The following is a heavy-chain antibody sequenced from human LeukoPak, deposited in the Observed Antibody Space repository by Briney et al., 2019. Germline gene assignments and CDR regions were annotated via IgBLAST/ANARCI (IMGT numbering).Heavy chain of an antibody. D-gene: IGHD2-2*01. CDR3: AKDCSSTNCYLV. Sequence: GGSLRLSCAASGFTFSSYAMSWVRQAPGRGLEWVSAISGSGGSTYYADSVKGRFTISRDNSRNTLYLQMNSLRAEDTAVYYCAKDCSSTNCYLVWGQGTLVTVSS. J-gene: IGHJ4*02. CDR2: ISGSGGST. V-gene: IGHV3-23*01. CDR1: GFTFSSYA.